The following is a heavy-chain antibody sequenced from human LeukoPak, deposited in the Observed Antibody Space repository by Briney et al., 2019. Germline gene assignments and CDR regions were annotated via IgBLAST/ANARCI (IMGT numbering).Heavy chain of an antibody. CDR1: GGSISSGGYY. Sequence: SETLSLTCNVSGGSISSGGYYWSWIRQPPGKGLEWIGYIYHSGSTYYNPSLKSRVTISADTSKNHFSLKLNSVTTADTAVYYCTRGAGWLIDYWGQGILVTVSS. J-gene: IGHJ4*02. D-gene: IGHD3-16*01. CDR2: IYHSGST. V-gene: IGHV4-30-2*01. CDR3: TRGAGWLIDY.